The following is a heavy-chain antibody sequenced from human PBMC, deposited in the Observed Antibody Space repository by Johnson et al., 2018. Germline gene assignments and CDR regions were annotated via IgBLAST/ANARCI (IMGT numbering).Heavy chain of an antibody. D-gene: IGHD3-3*01. Sequence: VQLVQSGGALIQPGGSLRLSCAASGFTVSSSYMSWVRQAPGKGLEWVSVIYSDGSTYYADPVKGRSTISRENSKKTLYLQMDILRAEDTAVYYGARGAKAFGVVYYYGMDVWGQGTTVSVSS. CDR3: ARGAKAFGVVYYYGMDV. CDR1: GFTVSSSY. J-gene: IGHJ6*02. V-gene: IGHV3-53*01. CDR2: IYSDGST.